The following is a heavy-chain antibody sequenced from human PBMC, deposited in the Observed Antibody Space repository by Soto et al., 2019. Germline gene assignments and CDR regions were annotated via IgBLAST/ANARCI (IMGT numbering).Heavy chain of an antibody. V-gene: IGHV3-30*18. CDR3: AQEAPGGWHFFDT. CDR2: ISYDGNKK. Sequence: GTLRLSGAASVFTFSVCGMHWVRKGPGKGLEWVADISYDGNKKYYTASVKGRFTISRDNSKNTLYLQMNSLRTEDTALYYCAQEAPGGWHFFDTWGQGTLVTVSS. D-gene: IGHD6-19*01. J-gene: IGHJ4*02. CDR1: VFTFSVCG.